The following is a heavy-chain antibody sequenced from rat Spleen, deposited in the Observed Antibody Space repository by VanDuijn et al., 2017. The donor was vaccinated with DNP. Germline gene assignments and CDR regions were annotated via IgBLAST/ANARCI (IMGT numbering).Heavy chain of an antibody. Sequence: EVQLVESGGGLVQPGRSLKLSCAVSGFTFSDYNMAWVRQAPAKGLEWVAYIGSAAYAPYYGDSVKGRFTISRDNAKSTLFLHMDSLRSEETATYYCARSGYPAITEGYFDYWGQGVMVTVS. D-gene: IGHD1-4*01. CDR3: ARSGYPAITEGYFDY. V-gene: IGHV5S11*01. J-gene: IGHJ2*01. CDR2: IGSAAYAP. CDR1: GFTFSDYN.